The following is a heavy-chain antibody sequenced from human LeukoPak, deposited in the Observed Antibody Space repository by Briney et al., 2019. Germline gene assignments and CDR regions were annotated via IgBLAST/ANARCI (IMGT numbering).Heavy chain of an antibody. CDR3: ARGTAMEIAPDY. D-gene: IGHD5-18*01. CDR1: GGTFSSYA. V-gene: IGHV1-69*05. CDR2: IIPIFGTA. Sequence: SVKVSCKASGGTFSSYAISWVRQAPGQGLEWMGGIIPIFGTANYAQKFQGRVTITTDESTSTAYMELSSLRSEDTAVYYCARGTAMEIAPDYWGQGTLVTVSS. J-gene: IGHJ4*02.